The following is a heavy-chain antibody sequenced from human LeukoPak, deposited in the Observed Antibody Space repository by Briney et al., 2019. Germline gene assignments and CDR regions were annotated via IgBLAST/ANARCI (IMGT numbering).Heavy chain of an antibody. V-gene: IGHV4-39*07. J-gene: IGHJ3*02. Sequence: SETLSLTCTVSGGSISSSSYYWGWIRQPPGKGLEWIGSIYYSGSTYYNPSLKSRVTISVDTSKNQFSLKLSSVTAADTAVYYCARAGPYCSGGSCYGGAFDIWGQGTMVTVSS. D-gene: IGHD2-15*01. CDR3: ARAGPYCSGGSCYGGAFDI. CDR2: IYYSGST. CDR1: GGSISSSSYY.